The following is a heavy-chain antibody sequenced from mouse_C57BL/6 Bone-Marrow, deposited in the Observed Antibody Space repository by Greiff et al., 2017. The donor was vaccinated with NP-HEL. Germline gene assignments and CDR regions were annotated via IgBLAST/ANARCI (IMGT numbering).Heavy chain of an antibody. D-gene: IGHD1-1*01. CDR2: ISNGGGST. J-gene: IGHJ3*01. CDR3: ARHYYYGSSPAWFAY. CDR1: GFTFSDYY. V-gene: IGHV5-12*01. Sequence: EVKLVESGGGLVQPGGSLKLSCAASGFTFSDYYMYWVRQTPEKRLEWVAYISNGGGSTYYPDTVKGRFTISRDNAKNTLYLQMSRLKSEDTAMYYCARHYYYGSSPAWFAYWGQGTLVTVSA.